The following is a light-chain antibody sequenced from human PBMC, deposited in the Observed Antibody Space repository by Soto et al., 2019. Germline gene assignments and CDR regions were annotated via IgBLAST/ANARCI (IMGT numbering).Light chain of an antibody. V-gene: IGLV3-1*01. Sequence: SYELTQPPSVSVSPGQTASITCSGDKLGDKYACWYQQKPGQSPVLVIYQDSKRPSGIPERFSGSNSGNTATLTISGTQAMDEADYYCQAWDSFGGGTKVT. CDR3: QAWDS. CDR1: KLGDKY. CDR2: QDS. J-gene: IGLJ2*01.